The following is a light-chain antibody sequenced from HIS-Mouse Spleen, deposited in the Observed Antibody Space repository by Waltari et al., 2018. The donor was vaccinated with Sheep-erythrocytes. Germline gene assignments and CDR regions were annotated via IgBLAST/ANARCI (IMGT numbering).Light chain of an antibody. CDR3: QSADSSGTYPV. CDR2: KDS. J-gene: IGLJ2*01. V-gene: IGLV3-25*03. Sequence: SSELTQPPSVSVSPGQPARLTCSGNALPKQYAYWYQQKPGQAPVLVIYKDSERPSGIPERFSGSSSGTTVTLTISGVQAEDEADYYCQSADSSGTYPVFGGGTKLTVL. CDR1: ALPKQY.